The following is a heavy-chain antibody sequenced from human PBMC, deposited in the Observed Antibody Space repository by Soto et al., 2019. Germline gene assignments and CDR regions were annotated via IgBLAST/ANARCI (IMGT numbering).Heavy chain of an antibody. Sequence: QVQLVQSGAEVKKPGASVKVSCKASGYTFTRYGITWVRQAPGQGLEWMGWISAFNGNIKYAQKFQDRLTMTTDTSTRITDMELRSLRSDDTAVYYCARGLAILTDYYGPYFDFWGQGTLVTVSS. CDR3: ARGLAILTDYYGPYFDF. J-gene: IGHJ4*02. CDR2: ISAFNGNI. V-gene: IGHV1-18*01. CDR1: GYTFTRYG. D-gene: IGHD3-9*01.